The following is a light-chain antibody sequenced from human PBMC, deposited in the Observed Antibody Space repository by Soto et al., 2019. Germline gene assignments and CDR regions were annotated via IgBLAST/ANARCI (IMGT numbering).Light chain of an antibody. CDR1: QTISSTY. CDR2: AAS. CDR3: QQRNSWT. Sequence: EIVLTQSPGTLSLSPGDRATLSCRASQTISSTYLAWYQQKPGQAPRLLIYAASTRATGIPDRFSGSGSGTEFTLTISRLEPEDFAVYYCQQRNSWTFGQGTKVDIK. J-gene: IGKJ1*01. V-gene: IGKV3D-20*02.